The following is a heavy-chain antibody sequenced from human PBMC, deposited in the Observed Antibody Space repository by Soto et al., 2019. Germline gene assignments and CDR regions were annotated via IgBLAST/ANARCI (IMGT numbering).Heavy chain of an antibody. V-gene: IGHV1-18*01. CDR2: ISAHNGNT. D-gene: IGHD1-1*01. CDR1: GYTFTSYG. Sequence: QVHLVQSGAEVKKPGASVKVSCKASGYTFTSYGITWVRQAPGQGLEWMGWISAHNGNTDYAQKLQGRVIVTRDTSTSIAYMELRSLGSDVTAVYYCERGGYGDYWGQGALVTVSS. CDR3: ERGGYGDY. J-gene: IGHJ4*02.